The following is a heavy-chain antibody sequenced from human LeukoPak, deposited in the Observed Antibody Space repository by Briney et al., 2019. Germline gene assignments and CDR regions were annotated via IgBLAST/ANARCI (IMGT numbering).Heavy chain of an antibody. CDR1: GFTFSSYW. Sequence: PGGSLRLSCAASGFTFSSYWMSWVRQAPGKGLEWVANLKQDGSEKYYVDSVKGRFTISRDNAKNSLLLQMSSLRAEDTAVYYCARGKDGYRDYWGQGTLVTVSS. J-gene: IGHJ4*02. CDR2: LKQDGSEK. CDR3: ARGKDGYRDY. V-gene: IGHV3-7*03. D-gene: IGHD5-18*01.